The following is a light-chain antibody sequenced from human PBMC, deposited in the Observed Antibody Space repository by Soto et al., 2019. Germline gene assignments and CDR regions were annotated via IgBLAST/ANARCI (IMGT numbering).Light chain of an antibody. CDR2: DAS. J-gene: IGKJ1*01. V-gene: IGKV1-5*01. CDR1: QSISSW. CDR3: QQYNSYSQWT. Sequence: DIQMTQSPSTLSASVGYRFTITCLASQSISSWLAWYQQKPGKAPKLLIYDASSLESGVPSRFSGSGSGTEFTLTISSLQPDDFATYYCQQYNSYSQWTCGQGNKGDIK.